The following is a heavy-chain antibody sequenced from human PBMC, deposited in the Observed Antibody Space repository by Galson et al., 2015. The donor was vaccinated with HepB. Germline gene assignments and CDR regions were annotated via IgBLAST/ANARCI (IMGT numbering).Heavy chain of an antibody. CDR3: ARGPYLLYYYGSGSYYNAATPFDY. CDR1: GYTFTGYY. Sequence: SVKVSCKASGYTFTGYYMHWVRQAPGQGLEWMGWINPNSGGTNYAQKFQGWVTMTRDTSISTAYMELSRLRSDDTAVYYCARGPYLLYYYGSGSYYNAATPFDYWGQGTLVTVSS. CDR2: INPNSGGT. D-gene: IGHD3-10*01. V-gene: IGHV1-2*04. J-gene: IGHJ4*02.